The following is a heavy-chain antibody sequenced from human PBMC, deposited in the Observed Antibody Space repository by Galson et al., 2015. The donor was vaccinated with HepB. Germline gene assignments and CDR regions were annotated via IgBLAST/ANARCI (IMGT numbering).Heavy chain of an antibody. CDR2: IYPSDSDT. V-gene: IGHV5-51*01. CDR3: ARHREGGYTYGLDY. CDR1: GYTFINYW. J-gene: IGHJ4*02. D-gene: IGHD5-18*01. Sequence: KVSCKASGYTFINYWVTWVRQMPGKGLEWMAIIYPSDSDTRYSPSFQGQVTVSVDKSINTAYLQWSSLKDSDTAMYYCARHREGGYTYGLDYWGQGTLVTVSS.